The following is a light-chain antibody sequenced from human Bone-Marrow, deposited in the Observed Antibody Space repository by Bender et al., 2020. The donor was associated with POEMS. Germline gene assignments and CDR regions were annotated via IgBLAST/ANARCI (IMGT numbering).Light chain of an antibody. CDR2: GVN. V-gene: IGLV2-14*01. Sequence: QSALTQPASVSGSPGQSITISCTGTSSDVGDYKYVSWYQQHPGKAPKLMIYGVNNRPSGVSNRFSGSKSGNTASLTISGPQADDEADYYCSSYTTSNSHVFGTGTKVAVL. CDR1: SSDVGDYKY. J-gene: IGLJ1*01. CDR3: SSYTTSNSHV.